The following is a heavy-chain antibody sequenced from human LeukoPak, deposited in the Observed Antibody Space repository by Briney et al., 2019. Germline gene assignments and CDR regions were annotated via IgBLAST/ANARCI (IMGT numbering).Heavy chain of an antibody. CDR3: ARVSDYSNYFDF. J-gene: IGHJ4*02. Sequence: PGRSLRLACAASGFTFRTYGMHWVRQAPRKGLEWVAIIWYDGSTKYYAESVKGRFTISRDNSKNMLYLQMNTLRAEDTAVYYCARVSDYSNYFDFWGQGTLVTVSS. V-gene: IGHV3-33*01. CDR2: IWYDGSTK. D-gene: IGHD4-11*01. CDR1: GFTFRTYG.